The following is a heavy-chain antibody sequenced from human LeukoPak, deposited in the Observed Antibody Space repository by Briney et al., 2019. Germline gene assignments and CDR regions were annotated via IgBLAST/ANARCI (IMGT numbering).Heavy chain of an antibody. V-gene: IGHV3-23*01. D-gene: IGHD6-13*01. J-gene: IGHJ3*02. CDR3: AKGLSAAVTDGFDI. CDR1: GFTLSSYA. Sequence: GGSLRLSCVGSGFTLSSYAVTWVRQAPGKGLEWVSAFSGSGDRTYYADSVRGRFSISRDNSKNTVYLQMSSLRAEETAVYHCAKGLSAAVTDGFDIWGQGTMVTVSS. CDR2: FSGSGDRT.